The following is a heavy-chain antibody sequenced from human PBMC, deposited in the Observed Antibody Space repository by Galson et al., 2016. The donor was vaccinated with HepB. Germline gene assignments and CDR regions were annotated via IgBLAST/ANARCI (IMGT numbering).Heavy chain of an antibody. V-gene: IGHV4-59*01. CDR3: ARDYYDTNGYFYYFDF. CDR1: GGSISNYY. CDR2: ISYSGIT. J-gene: IGHJ4*02. Sequence: SETLYLTCTVSGGSISNYYCSWIRQPPGKGLEWIGYISYSGITNYNPSLKSRVSMSVDTSKNQFSLKLSSVTAADTAGYYCARDYYDTNGYFYYFDFWGQGTLVTVSS. D-gene: IGHD3-22*01.